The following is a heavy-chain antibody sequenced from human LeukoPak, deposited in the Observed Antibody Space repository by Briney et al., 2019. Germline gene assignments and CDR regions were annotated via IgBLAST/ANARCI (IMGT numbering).Heavy chain of an antibody. J-gene: IGHJ4*02. CDR3: ARDVETSGWSPFDY. CDR1: GFDFRSYE. Sequence: PGGSLRLSCAASGFDFRSYEMNWVRQAPGKGLQWVAYISDSGNVVYYAESVKGRFTISRDNTKNSVYLQMRNLTVEDTATYYCARDVETSGWSPFDYWGQETLVAVSS. V-gene: IGHV3-48*03. D-gene: IGHD6-19*01. CDR2: ISDSGNVV.